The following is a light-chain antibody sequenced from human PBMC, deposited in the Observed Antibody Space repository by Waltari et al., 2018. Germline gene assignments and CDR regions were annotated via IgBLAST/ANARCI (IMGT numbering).Light chain of an antibody. J-gene: IGKJ4*01. V-gene: IGKV1-39*01. CDR2: KAS. Sequence: DIQMTQSPSSLSASVGDRVTITCRASENVNNYLNWYQQKPGKAPNLLIYKASTLQSGVPSRFSGSGSGTDYTFTISSLQSEDVATYYCQHGYSTPPTFGGGTKVEIK. CDR1: ENVNNY. CDR3: QHGYSTPPT.